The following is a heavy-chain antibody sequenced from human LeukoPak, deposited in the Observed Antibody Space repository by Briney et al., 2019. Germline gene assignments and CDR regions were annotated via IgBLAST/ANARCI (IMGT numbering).Heavy chain of an antibody. V-gene: IGHV3-48*01. J-gene: IGHJ4*02. CDR2: ISASGTTI. CDR1: GFNFRNYG. Sequence: GGSLRLSCVASGFNFRNYGLNWVRQAPGQGLQWVSYISASGTTIYYTDSVKGRFTISRDNAKNSLNLQMNSLRAEDTAVYYCARDQGWETTIKQFDYWGQGTLVTVSS. D-gene: IGHD4-11*01. CDR3: ARDQGWETTIKQFDY.